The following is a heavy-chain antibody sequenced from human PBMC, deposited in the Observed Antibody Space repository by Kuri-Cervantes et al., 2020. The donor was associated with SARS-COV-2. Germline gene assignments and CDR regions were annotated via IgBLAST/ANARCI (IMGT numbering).Heavy chain of an antibody. V-gene: IGHV3-33*01. CDR3: ARGIRGSWYVFDY. J-gene: IGHJ4*02. CDR1: GFTCSSYG. CDR2: IWCDGSNK. Sequence: GGSLGLSCAASGFTCSSYGMHWVRQAPGKGLEWVAVIWCDGSNKYYADSVKGRFTISRDNSKNTLYLQMNSLRAEDTAVYYCARGIRGSWYVFDYWGQGTLVTVSS. D-gene: IGHD6-13*01.